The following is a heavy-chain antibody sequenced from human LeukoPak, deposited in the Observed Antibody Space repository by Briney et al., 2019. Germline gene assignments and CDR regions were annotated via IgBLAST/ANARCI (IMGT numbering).Heavy chain of an antibody. CDR3: ARDYYYYNSGSPLFDY. CDR1: GGSISSGGYS. V-gene: IGHV4-30-4*07. J-gene: IGHJ4*02. Sequence: PSETLSPTCAVSGGSISSGGYSWSWIRQPPGKGLEWIGYIYYSGSTYYNPSLKSRVTISVDTSKNQFSLKLSSVTAADTAVYYCARDYYYYNSGSPLFDYWGQGTLVTVSS. CDR2: IYYSGST. D-gene: IGHD3-10*01.